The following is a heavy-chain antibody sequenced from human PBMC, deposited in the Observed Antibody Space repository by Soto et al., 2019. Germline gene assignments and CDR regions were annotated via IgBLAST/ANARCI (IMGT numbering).Heavy chain of an antibody. CDR1: GVSVSRDYQ. J-gene: IGHJ1*01. D-gene: IGHD1-26*01. Sequence: ASETLSLTCTVSGVSVSRDYQWIWIRQPPGKGLEWIGHISYSGSPYYHPSLRSRLSISVDTSKNQFSLKVKSVTAADTAVYYCARAWDFWGQGTLVTVSS. CDR2: ISYSGSP. CDR3: ARAWDF. V-gene: IGHV4-30-4*01.